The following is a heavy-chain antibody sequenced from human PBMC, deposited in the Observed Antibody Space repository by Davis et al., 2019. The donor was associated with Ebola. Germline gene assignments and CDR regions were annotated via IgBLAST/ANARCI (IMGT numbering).Heavy chain of an antibody. Sequence: GESLKISCAASGFTFNNYWMTWVRQAPGKGLEWVSAISGSGGSTYYADSVKGRFTISRDNSKKTLYLQMNSLRAEDTAVYYCAKSGLSFGVVKYHYGMDVWGKGTTVTVSS. D-gene: IGHD3-3*01. CDR1: GFTFNNYW. V-gene: IGHV3-23*01. CDR3: AKSGLSFGVVKYHYGMDV. CDR2: ISGSGGST. J-gene: IGHJ6*04.